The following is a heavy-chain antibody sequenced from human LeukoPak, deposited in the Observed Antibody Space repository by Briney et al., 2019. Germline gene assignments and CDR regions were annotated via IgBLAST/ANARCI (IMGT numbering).Heavy chain of an antibody. CDR1: GFTFSSYA. CDR2: ISYDGSNK. D-gene: IGHD3-10*01. Sequence: GRSLRLSCAASGFTFSSYAMHWVRQAPGKGLEWVAVISYDGSNKYYADSVRGRFTISRDNSKNTLYLQMNSLRAEDTAVYYCAKDFKWSVRGVGYYYGMDVWGQGTTVTVSS. V-gene: IGHV3-30*04. J-gene: IGHJ6*02. CDR3: AKDFKWSVRGVGYYYGMDV.